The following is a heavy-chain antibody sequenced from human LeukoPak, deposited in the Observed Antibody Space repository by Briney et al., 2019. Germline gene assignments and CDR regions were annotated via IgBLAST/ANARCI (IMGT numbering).Heavy chain of an antibody. D-gene: IGHD6-13*01. V-gene: IGHV3-23*01. Sequence: PGGSLRLSCAASGFTFSSYAMSWVRQAPGKGLEWVSAISGSGGSTYYADSVKGRFTISGDNSKNTLYLQMNSLRAEDTAVYYCAKDFGSSWYGFYFDYWGQGTLVTVSS. CDR2: ISGSGGST. CDR1: GFTFSSYA. J-gene: IGHJ4*02. CDR3: AKDFGSSWYGFYFDY.